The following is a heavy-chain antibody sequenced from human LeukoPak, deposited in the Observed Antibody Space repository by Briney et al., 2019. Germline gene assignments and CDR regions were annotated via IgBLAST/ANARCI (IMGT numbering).Heavy chain of an antibody. CDR3: AKDMSYYDSSGYLDY. CDR1: GFTFSSYS. V-gene: IGHV3-21*04. D-gene: IGHD3-22*01. CDR2: ISSSSSYI. J-gene: IGHJ4*02. Sequence: GGSLRLSCAASGFTFSSYSMNWVRQAPGKGLEWVSSISSSSSYIYYADSVKGRFTISRDNAKNSLYLQMNSLRTEDTALYYCAKDMSYYDSSGYLDYWGQGTLVTVSS.